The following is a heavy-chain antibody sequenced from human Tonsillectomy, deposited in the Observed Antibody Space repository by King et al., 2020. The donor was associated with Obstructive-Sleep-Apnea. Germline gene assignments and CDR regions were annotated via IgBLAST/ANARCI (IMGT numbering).Heavy chain of an antibody. Sequence: QLQESGPGLVKPSETLSLTCSVSGGSMSSFYLSWIRQAAGKGLEWIGRIYTSGSTNYNPSLKSRVTLSVDTSNNQISLKLSSVTAADTAVYYCAREESAYYGAGPMDVWGQGTTVTVSS. J-gene: IGHJ6*02. V-gene: IGHV4-4*07. CDR1: GGSMSSFY. CDR2: IYTSGST. CDR3: AREESAYYGAGPMDV. D-gene: IGHD3-10*01.